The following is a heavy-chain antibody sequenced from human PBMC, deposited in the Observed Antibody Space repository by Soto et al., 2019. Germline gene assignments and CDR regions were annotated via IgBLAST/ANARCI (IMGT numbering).Heavy chain of an antibody. V-gene: IGHV4-4*07. J-gene: IGHJ5*02. CDR1: RGSISSYY. D-gene: IGHD2-2*01. CDR3: ARDDIVVVPAALRTPQNGFDP. CDR2: IYTSDST. Sequence: TLSLTCTVSRGSISSYYWSWIRQPAGKGLEWIGLIYTSDSTKDNATPNSRATKSVDTSTNHSSLKLSSVTAADTAVYYCARDDIVVVPAALRTPQNGFDPWGQGTLVTVSS.